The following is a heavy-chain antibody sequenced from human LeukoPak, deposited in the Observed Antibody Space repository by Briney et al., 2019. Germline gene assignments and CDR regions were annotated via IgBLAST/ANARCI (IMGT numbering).Heavy chain of an antibody. CDR2: ISYDGSNK. V-gene: IGHV3-30-3*01. Sequence: GGSLRLSCAAAGFTFSSYAMHWVRQAPGKGLEGGAVISYDGSNKYYADSGKGRFTISRDNSKHTLYLQMNRLSAEHTAVYYCASRDDFWSGYSFDYWAQGTLVTVSS. CDR1: GFTFSSYA. J-gene: IGHJ4*02. D-gene: IGHD3-3*01. CDR3: ASRDDFWSGYSFDY.